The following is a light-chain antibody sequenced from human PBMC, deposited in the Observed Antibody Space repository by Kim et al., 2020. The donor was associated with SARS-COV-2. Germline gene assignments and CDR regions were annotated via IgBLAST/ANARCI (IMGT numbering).Light chain of an antibody. CDR1: SRDVGVTNY. Sequence: PGQSISISCTGSSRDVGVTNYVSWYQQHPGKAPKLMIYDVSNRPSGVSNRFSGSKSANTASLTISGLQAEDEADYYCSSYRSGTALFGGGTQLTVL. CDR2: DVS. J-gene: IGLJ2*01. V-gene: IGLV2-14*03. CDR3: SSYRSGTAL.